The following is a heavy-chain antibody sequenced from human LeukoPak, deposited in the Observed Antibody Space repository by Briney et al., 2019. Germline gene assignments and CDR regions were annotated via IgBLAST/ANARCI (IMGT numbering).Heavy chain of an antibody. J-gene: IGHJ3*02. Sequence: GGSLRLSCVGSGFTFSIYGMNWVRQAPGKGLESVAIISYDGSNTHYIDSVKGRFTISRDNSKNTLYLQMNSLGVEDTAVYYCAKAETYYYDRDAFDIWGQGTMVTVSS. CDR1: GFTFSIYG. CDR3: AKAETYYYDRDAFDI. V-gene: IGHV3-30*18. D-gene: IGHD3-22*01. CDR2: ISYDGSNT.